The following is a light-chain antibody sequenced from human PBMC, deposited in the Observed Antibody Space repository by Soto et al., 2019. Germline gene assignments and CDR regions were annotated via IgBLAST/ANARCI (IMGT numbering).Light chain of an antibody. J-gene: IGKJ4*01. CDR2: TAS. V-gene: IGKV1D-16*01. CDR1: QNISNW. CDR3: KQYAPYPGT. Sequence: DIQMTQSPSSLSASVGDRVTITCRASQNISNWLVWYQQRKEKAPKSLIFTASSLESGVPSRFSGSGSGTDFTLTIISLQPEDFATYYCKQYAPYPGTFGGGTKVEI.